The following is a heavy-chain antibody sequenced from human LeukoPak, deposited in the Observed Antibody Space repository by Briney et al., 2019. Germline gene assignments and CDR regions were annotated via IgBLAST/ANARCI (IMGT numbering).Heavy chain of an antibody. Sequence: KSSETLSLTCTVSGVSISSGGYYWSWIRQHPGKGLEWIGYIYYSGSTYYNPSLKSRVTISVDTSKNQFSLKLSSVTAADTAVYYCARASKLGIDYWGQGTLVTVSS. CDR1: GVSISSGGYY. CDR2: IYYSGST. J-gene: IGHJ4*02. V-gene: IGHV4-31*03. D-gene: IGHD3-16*01. CDR3: ARASKLGIDY.